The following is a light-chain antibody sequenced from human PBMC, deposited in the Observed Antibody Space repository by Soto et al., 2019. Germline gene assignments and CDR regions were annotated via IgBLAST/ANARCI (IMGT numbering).Light chain of an antibody. Sequence: EIALTQSPGTLSLSPGERATLSCRASQSVSSSYLAWYQQKPGQAPRLLIYGASSRATGIPDRFRGSESGTDFTLTISRLEPEDLAVYYCQQYGSSSITCGQGTRLEIK. CDR1: QSVSSSY. J-gene: IGKJ5*01. V-gene: IGKV3-20*01. CDR3: QQYGSSSIT. CDR2: GAS.